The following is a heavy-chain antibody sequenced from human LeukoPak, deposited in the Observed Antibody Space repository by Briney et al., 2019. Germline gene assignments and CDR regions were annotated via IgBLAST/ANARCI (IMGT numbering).Heavy chain of an antibody. CDR3: ARASYGGNPDFNY. D-gene: IGHD4-23*01. V-gene: IGHV3-11*06. Sequence: GGSLRLSCAASGFTFSNYYMSWIRQAPGKGLEWVSYIISSSSYTNYADSVRGRFTISRDNAKNSLFLQMNSLRVEDTAVYYCARASYGGNPDFNYWGQGTLVTVSS. CDR1: GFTFSNYY. CDR2: IISSSSYT. J-gene: IGHJ4*02.